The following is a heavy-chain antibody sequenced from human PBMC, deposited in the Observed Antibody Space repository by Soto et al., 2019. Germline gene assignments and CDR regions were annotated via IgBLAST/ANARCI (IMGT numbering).Heavy chain of an antibody. CDR3: ARDGGITY. CDR1: GYSFTNYN. J-gene: IGHJ4*02. V-gene: IGHV1-46*01. Sequence: QVQLVQSGAEVKEPGASVTISCKASGYSFTNYNMHWGRQAPGQGLEWMGIINPSGGSRNYAQKFQGRVTMTRDTSTRTVYMELSSLRSEDTAVYYCARDGGITYWGQGTLVTVSS. D-gene: IGHD3-16*01. CDR2: INPSGGSR.